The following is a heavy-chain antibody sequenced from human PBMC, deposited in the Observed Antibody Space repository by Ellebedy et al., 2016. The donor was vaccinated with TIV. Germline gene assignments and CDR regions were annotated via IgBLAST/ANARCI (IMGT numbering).Heavy chain of an antibody. V-gene: IGHV1-2*02. J-gene: IGHJ6*02. D-gene: IGHD1-1*01. CDR1: GYTFTANY. CDR2: INPDSGGT. CDR3: ARVRRGSSGMDV. Sequence: ASVKVSCKASGYTFTANYVHWVRQAPGQSLEWMGWINPDSGGTNFAQNFQGRVSMTRDASINTVYMQSTRLQSDDTAVYYCARVRRGSSGMDVWGQGTTVTVSS.